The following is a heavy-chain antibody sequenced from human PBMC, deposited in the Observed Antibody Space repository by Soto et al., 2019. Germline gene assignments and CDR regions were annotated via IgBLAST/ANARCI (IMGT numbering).Heavy chain of an antibody. V-gene: IGHV4-34*01. CDR3: ARGFFFQAEDGIRDPVPVSAFLLNRSSDL. Sequence: EKGLEWIGEINHSGSTNYNPSLKSRVTISVDTSKNQFSLKLSSVTAADTAVYYCARGFFFQAEDGIRDPVPVSAFLLNRSSDL. D-gene: IGHD2-15*01. J-gene: IGHJ2*01. CDR2: INHSGST.